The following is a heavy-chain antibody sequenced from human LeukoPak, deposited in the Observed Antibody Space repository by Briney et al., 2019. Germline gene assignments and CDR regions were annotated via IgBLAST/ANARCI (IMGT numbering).Heavy chain of an antibody. J-gene: IGHJ4*02. CDR3: AGLSGSDGFFDY. Sequence: SETLSLTCTVSGGSISSSSYYWSWIRQPPGKGLEWIGYIYYSGSTNYNPSLKGRVTISVDTSKNQFSLKLSSVTAADTAVYYCAGLSGSDGFFDYWGQGTLVTVSS. V-gene: IGHV4-61*05. CDR2: IYYSGST. CDR1: GGSISSSSYY. D-gene: IGHD1-26*01.